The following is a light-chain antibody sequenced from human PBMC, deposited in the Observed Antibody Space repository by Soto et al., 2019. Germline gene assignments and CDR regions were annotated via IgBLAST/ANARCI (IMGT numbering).Light chain of an antibody. J-gene: IGLJ2*01. CDR2: DVR. Sequence: QSALTQPPSVSGSPGQSVTLSCSGTSSDIGGYSFVSWYQQHPGNTPKLIIYDVRNRPSGVPDRFSGSKSGNTASLTISGLQAEDEADYYCCSDAGTYSVIFGGGTKLTVL. CDR3: CSDAGTYSVI. V-gene: IGLV2-11*01. CDR1: SSDIGGYSF.